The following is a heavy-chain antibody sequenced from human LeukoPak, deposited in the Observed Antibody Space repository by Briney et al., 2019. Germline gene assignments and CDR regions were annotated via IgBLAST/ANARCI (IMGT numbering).Heavy chain of an antibody. Sequence: GGSLRLSCAASGFTFSSSWMRWVRQGPAKGLVWVARMNADGRTINYADSVKGRFTISRDNAKNTLYLQMNSLRTEDAAVYYCARAGNYYFDLWGRGTQVTVSS. V-gene: IGHV3-74*01. CDR1: GFTFSSSW. J-gene: IGHJ2*01. D-gene: IGHD1-7*01. CDR3: ARAGNYYFDL. CDR2: MNADGRTI.